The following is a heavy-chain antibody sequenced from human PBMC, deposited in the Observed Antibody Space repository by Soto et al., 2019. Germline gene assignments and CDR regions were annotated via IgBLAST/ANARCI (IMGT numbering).Heavy chain of an antibody. D-gene: IGHD3-9*01. Sequence: SETLSLTCTVSGGSISSYYWSWIRQSPGKGLEWIGYIHFSGGTNYNPSLKTRVTISVDTSKNQFSLKLRSVTAADTAVYYCARERVRNPYDKNGMDVWGQGTSVTVSS. CDR2: IHFSGGT. V-gene: IGHV4-59*01. CDR3: ARERVRNPYDKNGMDV. J-gene: IGHJ6*02. CDR1: GGSISSYY.